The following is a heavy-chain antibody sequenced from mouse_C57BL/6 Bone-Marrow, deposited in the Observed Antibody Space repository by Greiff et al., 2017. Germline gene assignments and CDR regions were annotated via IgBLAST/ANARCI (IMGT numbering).Heavy chain of an antibody. Sequence: LVESGPELVKPGASVKLSCKASGYTFTRYDINWVKQRPGQGLEWIGWIYPRDGSTKYNEKFKGKATLTVDTSSSTAYMELHSLTSEDSAVYFCARLECDGSSGDWYFDVWGTGTTVTVSS. D-gene: IGHD1-1*01. CDR1: GYTFTRYD. V-gene: IGHV1-85*01. CDR2: IYPRDGST. CDR3: ARLECDGSSGDWYFDV. J-gene: IGHJ1*03.